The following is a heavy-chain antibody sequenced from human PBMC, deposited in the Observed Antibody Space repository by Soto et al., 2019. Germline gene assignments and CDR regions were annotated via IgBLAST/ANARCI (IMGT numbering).Heavy chain of an antibody. CDR1: GHSVPSNSAA. D-gene: IGHD6-25*01. V-gene: IGHV6-1*01. CDR3: AGGHSSGCTEFDY. Sequence: SHTLALTCGISGHSVPSNSAAWNWITQSPSRGLEWLGRTYYRPKWYTDYAVSVKSGITINPDTPKNLLCLQLNSVTTEDTAVYSCAGGHSSGCTEFDYWGQGTLVTVSS. J-gene: IGHJ4*02. CDR2: TYYRPKWYT.